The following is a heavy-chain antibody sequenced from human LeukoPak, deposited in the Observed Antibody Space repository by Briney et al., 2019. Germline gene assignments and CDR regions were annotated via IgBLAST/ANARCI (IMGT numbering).Heavy chain of an antibody. J-gene: IGHJ1*01. CDR1: GGTFSSYA. Sequence: AASVKVSCKASGGTFSSYAISWVRQAPGQGLERMGGIIPIFGTANYAQKFQGRVTITADESTSTAYMELSSLRSEDTAVYYCASAPPTLAPIAAGAEYFQHWGQGTLVTVSS. CDR3: ASAPPTLAPIAAGAEYFQH. D-gene: IGHD6-13*01. V-gene: IGHV1-69*01. CDR2: IIPIFGTA.